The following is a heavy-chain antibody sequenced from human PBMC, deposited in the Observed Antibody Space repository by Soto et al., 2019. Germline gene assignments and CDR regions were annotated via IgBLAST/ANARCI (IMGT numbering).Heavy chain of an antibody. J-gene: IGHJ4*02. Sequence: QLQLQESGSGLVKPSQTLSLTCAVSGGSISSGGYSWSWIRQPPGKGLEWIGYIYHSGSTYYNPSRKSRVTISVDRSKNQFSLKLSSVTAADTAVYYCARGGMATIPYYFDYWGQGTLVTVSS. CDR1: GGSISSGGYS. V-gene: IGHV4-30-2*01. D-gene: IGHD5-12*01. CDR3: ARGGMATIPYYFDY. CDR2: IYHSGST.